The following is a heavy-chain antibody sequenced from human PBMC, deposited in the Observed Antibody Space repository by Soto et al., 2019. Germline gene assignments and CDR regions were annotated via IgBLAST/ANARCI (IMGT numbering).Heavy chain of an antibody. D-gene: IGHD3-3*01. J-gene: IGHJ4*02. CDR1: GFTFSSYA. Sequence: GGSLRLSCAASGFTFSSYAMSWVRQAPGRGLEWVSAISGSGGSTYYADSVKGRFTISRDNSKNTLYLQMNSLRAEDTAVYYCAKNQVGITIFGVVIMHGFDYWGQGTLVTVS. CDR2: ISGSGGST. CDR3: AKNQVGITIFGVVIMHGFDY. V-gene: IGHV3-23*01.